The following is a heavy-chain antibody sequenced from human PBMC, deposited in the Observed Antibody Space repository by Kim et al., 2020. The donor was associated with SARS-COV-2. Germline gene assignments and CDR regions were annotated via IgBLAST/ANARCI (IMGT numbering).Heavy chain of an antibody. Sequence: SETLSLTCTVSGGSISSSSYYWGWIRQPPGKGLEWIGSIYYSGSTYYNPSLKSRVTISVDTSKNQFSLKLSSVTAAATAVYYCARNPRLPIAVAGIRALSCTTNGFDPWGQGTLVTVSS. CDR2: IYYSGST. CDR3: ARNPRLPIAVAGIRALSCTTNGFDP. J-gene: IGHJ5*02. D-gene: IGHD6-19*01. CDR1: GGSISSSSYY. V-gene: IGHV4-39*01.